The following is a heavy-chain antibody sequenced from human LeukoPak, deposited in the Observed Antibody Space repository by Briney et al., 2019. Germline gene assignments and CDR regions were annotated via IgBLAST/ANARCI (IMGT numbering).Heavy chain of an antibody. J-gene: IGHJ5*01. CDR1: GYTFTSYG. V-gene: IGHV1-18*01. CDR2: ISAYNGNT. D-gene: IGHD5-24*01. CDR3: ARGRDGYNLGSWFDS. Sequence: GASVKVSCKASGYTFTSYGISWVRQAPGQGLEWMGWISAYNGNTNYAQKLQGRVTMTTDTSTSTAYMELRSLRSDDTAVYYCARGRDGYNLGSWFDSWGQGTLVTVSS.